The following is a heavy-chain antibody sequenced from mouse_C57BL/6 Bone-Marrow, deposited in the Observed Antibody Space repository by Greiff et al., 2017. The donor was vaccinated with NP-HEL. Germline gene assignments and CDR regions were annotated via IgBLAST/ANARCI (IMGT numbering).Heavy chain of an antibody. CDR1: GFTFSNYW. Sequence: EVMLVESGGGLVQPGGSMKLSCVASGFTFSNYWMNWVRQSPEKGLEWVAQIRLKSDNYATHYTESVKGRFTISRDDPKISVYLQMDNLRAEDTRIYYCTGYSNYVLYFDYWGQGTTLTVSS. CDR3: TGYSNYVLYFDY. D-gene: IGHD2-5*01. CDR2: IRLKSDNYAT. J-gene: IGHJ2*01. V-gene: IGHV6-3*01.